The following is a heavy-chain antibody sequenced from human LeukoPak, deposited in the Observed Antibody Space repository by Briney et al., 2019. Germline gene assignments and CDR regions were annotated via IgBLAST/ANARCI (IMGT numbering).Heavy chain of an antibody. CDR1: GFAFSSYS. V-gene: IGHV3-48*01. Sequence: GESLRLSCAASGFAFSSYSMIWVRQAPGKGLEWVSYISLSSTTINYADSVRGRFTISRDNSKNMVYLQMNSLTAEDTAVYYCARDRIEGATSDFDYWGQGTLVTVSS. D-gene: IGHD2-21*01. CDR3: ARDRIEGATSDFDY. J-gene: IGHJ4*02. CDR2: ISLSSTTI.